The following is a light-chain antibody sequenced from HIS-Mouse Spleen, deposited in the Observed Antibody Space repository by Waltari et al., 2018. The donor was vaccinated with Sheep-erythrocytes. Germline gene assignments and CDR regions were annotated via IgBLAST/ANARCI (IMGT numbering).Light chain of an antibody. J-gene: IGKJ1*01. CDR3: QQYGSSPWA. V-gene: IGKV3-20*01. Sequence: VMTQSPLSLPVTLGQPASISCRASQSVSSSYLAWYQQKPGQAPRLLIYGASSRATGIPDRFSGSGSGTDFTLTISRLEPEDVAVYYCQQYGSSPWAFGQGTKVEIK. CDR1: QSVSSSY. CDR2: GAS.